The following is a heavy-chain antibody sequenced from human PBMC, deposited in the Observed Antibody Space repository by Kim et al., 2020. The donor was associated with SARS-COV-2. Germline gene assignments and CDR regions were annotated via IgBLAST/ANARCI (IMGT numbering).Heavy chain of an antibody. CDR3: ARLGPYDSSGYSFDY. V-gene: IGHV3-20*04. CDR1: GFTFNEYG. CDR2: INWNAGIL. Sequence: GGSLRLSCAASGFTFNEYGMTWVRHAPGKGLEWVSAINWNAGILAYADSVKGRLTISRDNVKNSLYLQMNSLRVEDTALYYCARLGPYDSSGYSFDYWGLGILVTVSS. D-gene: IGHD3-22*01. J-gene: IGHJ4*02.